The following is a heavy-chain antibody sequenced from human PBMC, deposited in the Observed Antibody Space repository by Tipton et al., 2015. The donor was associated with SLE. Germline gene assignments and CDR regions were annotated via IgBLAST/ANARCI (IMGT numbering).Heavy chain of an antibody. J-gene: IGHJ4*02. CDR1: GFTFSSYG. V-gene: IGHV3-33*01. CDR2: IWYDGSNK. Sequence: SLRLSCAASGFTFSSYGMHWVRQAPGKGLEWVAAIWYDGSNKFYADSVKGRFTISRDNSKNTLYLQMNSLRAEDTALYYCVRDRGGYSYGTGYWGQGTLVTVSP. D-gene: IGHD5-18*01. CDR3: VRDRGGYSYGTGY.